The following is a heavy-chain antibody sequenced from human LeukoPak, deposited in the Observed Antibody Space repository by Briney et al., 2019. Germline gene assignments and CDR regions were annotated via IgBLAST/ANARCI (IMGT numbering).Heavy chain of an antibody. CDR2: MNPNSGNT. Sequence: ASVKVSCKASGYTFTSYDINWVRQATGQGLEWMGWMNPNSGNTGYAQKFQGRVTMTRNTSISTAYKELSSLRSEDTAVYYCASSWIVVVPAAIRWVYGMDVWGQGTTVTVSS. CDR3: ASSWIVVVPAAIRWVYGMDV. V-gene: IGHV1-8*01. CDR1: GYTFTSYD. J-gene: IGHJ6*02. D-gene: IGHD2-2*02.